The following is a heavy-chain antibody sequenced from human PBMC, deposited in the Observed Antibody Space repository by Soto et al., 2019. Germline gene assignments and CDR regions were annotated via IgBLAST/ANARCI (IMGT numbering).Heavy chain of an antibody. CDR3: SRAAIQGHQLEGQSPTSQTLDY. CDR2: IYYSGST. J-gene: IGHJ4*02. Sequence: SETLSLTCTVSGGSISNGGYYWSWIRQHPGKGLEWIGYIYYSGSTYYNPSLKSRLTMSVDTSKNQFSLKLTSVTAADSAIYYCSRAAIQGHQLEGQSPTSQTLDYWGQGILVTVSS. V-gene: IGHV4-31*03. D-gene: IGHD1-1*01. CDR1: GGSISNGGYY.